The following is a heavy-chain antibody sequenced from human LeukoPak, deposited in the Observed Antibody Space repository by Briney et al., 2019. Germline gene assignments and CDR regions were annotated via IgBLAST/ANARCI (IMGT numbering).Heavy chain of an antibody. CDR1: GFTFSSYA. CDR3: ARETSTFDP. Sequence: GGSLRLSCAASGFTFSSYAMHWVRQAPGKGLEWVAVISYDGSNKYYADSVKGRFTISRDNYKKTLYLQMKSLIAEETAVYYCARETSTFDPWGQGTLVTVSS. D-gene: IGHD5/OR15-5a*01. J-gene: IGHJ5*02. CDR2: ISYDGSNK. V-gene: IGHV3-30*04.